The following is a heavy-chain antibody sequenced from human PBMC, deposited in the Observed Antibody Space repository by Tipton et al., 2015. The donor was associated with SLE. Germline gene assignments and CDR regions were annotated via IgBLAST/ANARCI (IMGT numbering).Heavy chain of an antibody. CDR2: VYYSGST. D-gene: IGHD2-15*01. V-gene: IGHV4-59*11. CDR1: GGSITSHY. Sequence: TLSLTCTVSGGSITSHYWSWIRQPPGKGLQWIGYVYYSGSTNYNPSPKSRVTISVDTSKNQFSLKLSSVTAADTAVYYCARGLGYCSGGSCYSFDYWGQGTLVTVSS. CDR3: ARGLGYCSGGSCYSFDY. J-gene: IGHJ4*02.